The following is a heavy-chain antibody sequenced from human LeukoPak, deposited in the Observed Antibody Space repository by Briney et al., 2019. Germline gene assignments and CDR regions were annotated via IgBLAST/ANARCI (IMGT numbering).Heavy chain of an antibody. V-gene: IGHV1-18*04. CDR3: ARDSDQQQRLPDY. Sequence: GASVKVSCKASGYTFTSYYMHWVRQAPGQGLEWMGWISAYNGNTNYAQKLQGRVTMTTDTSTSTAYMELRSLRSDDTAVYYCARDSDQQQRLPDYWGQGTLVTVSS. D-gene: IGHD6-13*01. CDR2: ISAYNGNT. J-gene: IGHJ4*02. CDR1: GYTFTSYY.